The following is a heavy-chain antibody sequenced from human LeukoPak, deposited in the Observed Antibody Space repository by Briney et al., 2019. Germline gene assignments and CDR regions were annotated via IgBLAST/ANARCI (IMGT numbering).Heavy chain of an antibody. CDR1: GFTYSSYS. D-gene: IGHD6-6*01. V-gene: IGHV3-21*01. Sequence: SGGSLRLSCAASGFTYSSYSMNWVRQAPGEGPEWVSYISSSRRYIYYADSVKCRFNISRDNAERLLSLAMHSLRAEDTAVYFCARDLGGYSSSSTGYWGQGTLVIVSS. J-gene: IGHJ4*02. CDR2: ISSSRRYI. CDR3: ARDLGGYSSSSTGY.